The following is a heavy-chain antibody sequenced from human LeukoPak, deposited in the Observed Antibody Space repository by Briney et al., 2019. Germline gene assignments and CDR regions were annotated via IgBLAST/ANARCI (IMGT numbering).Heavy chain of an antibody. CDR2: ISGSGAST. CDR3: ARDGYSSGWYDAFDI. D-gene: IGHD6-19*01. Sequence: GGSLRLSCAASGFTFSSYAMKWVRQAPGKGLEWVSTISGSGASTYYADSVKGRFTISRDNSQNTVYLQMNSLRAEDTALYYCARDGYSSGWYDAFDIWGQGTMVTVSS. CDR1: GFTFSSYA. V-gene: IGHV3-23*01. J-gene: IGHJ3*02.